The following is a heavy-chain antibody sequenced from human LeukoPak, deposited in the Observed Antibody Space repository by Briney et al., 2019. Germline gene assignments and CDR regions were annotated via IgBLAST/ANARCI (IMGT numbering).Heavy chain of an antibody. J-gene: IGHJ4*02. Sequence: GGSLRLSCAASGFTFSSYEMNWVRQAPGKGLEWVSYISSSGSTIYCADSVKGRFTISRDNAKNSLYLQMNSLRAEDTAVYYCARVGELRPPDYWGQGTLVTVSS. CDR1: GFTFSSYE. V-gene: IGHV3-48*03. CDR3: ARVGELRPPDY. D-gene: IGHD1-26*01. CDR2: ISSSGSTI.